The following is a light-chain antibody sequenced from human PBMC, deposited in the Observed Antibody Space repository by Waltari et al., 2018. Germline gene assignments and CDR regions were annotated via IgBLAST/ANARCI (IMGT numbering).Light chain of an antibody. J-gene: IGLJ3*02. CDR1: SNDVGGYNR. CDR2: EVT. CDR3: SSFTSSNTWV. Sequence: QSALTQPASVSGSPGQSITISCTGTSNDVGGYNRVSWHQQPPGTVPKLMIYEVTHRPSGVPDRFSVSKSGNTASLTISGLQAEDEADYYCSSFTSSNTWVFGGGTKLTVL. V-gene: IGLV2-18*02.